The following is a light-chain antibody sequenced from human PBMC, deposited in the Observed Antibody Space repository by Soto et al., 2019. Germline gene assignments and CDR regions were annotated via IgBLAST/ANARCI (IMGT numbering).Light chain of an antibody. CDR3: QHFNSWPLL. J-gene: IGKJ1*01. Sequence: EIVMTQSPAMLSVSPGERATLSCRASQNVNNRLAWYQQKAGQPPRLLIYGASIRATGIPARFSGSGSGTEFTLTISSLQSEDFAVYYCQHFNSWPLLFGQGTKVDIK. V-gene: IGKV3-15*01. CDR2: GAS. CDR1: QNVNNR.